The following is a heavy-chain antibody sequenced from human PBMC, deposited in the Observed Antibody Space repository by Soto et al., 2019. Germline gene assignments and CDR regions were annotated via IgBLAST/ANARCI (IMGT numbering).Heavy chain of an antibody. CDR2: ISYDGSNK. Sequence: ESGGGVVQPGRSLRLSCAASGFTFSSYAMHWVRQAPGKGLEWVAVISYDGSNKYYADSVKGRFTISRDNSKNTLYLQMNSLRAEDTAVYYCASEGCSSTSCYRGADPYYFDYWGQGTLVTVSS. CDR1: GFTFSSYA. CDR3: ASEGCSSTSCYRGADPYYFDY. D-gene: IGHD2-2*01. V-gene: IGHV3-30-3*01. J-gene: IGHJ4*02.